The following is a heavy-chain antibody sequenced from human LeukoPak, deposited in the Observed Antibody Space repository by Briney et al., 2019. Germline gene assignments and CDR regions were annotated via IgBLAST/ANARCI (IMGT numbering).Heavy chain of an antibody. CDR2: IYYSGST. CDR3: ARLKCISTTCPSRYVMDV. V-gene: IGHV4-59*01. CDR1: GGSISSYY. Sequence: SETLSLTCSVSGGSISSYYWSWIRQPPGKGLENIGYIYYSGSTNYNPSLKSRVTISVDTSKDQFSLNLTSVTAADTAVYYCARLKCISTTCPSRYVMDVWGQGTTVTASS. D-gene: IGHD2-2*01. J-gene: IGHJ6*02.